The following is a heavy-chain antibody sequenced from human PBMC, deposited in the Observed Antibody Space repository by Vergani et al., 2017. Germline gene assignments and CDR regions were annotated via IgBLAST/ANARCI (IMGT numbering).Heavy chain of an antibody. CDR3: ARAWRDYDILTGYVTAYFDY. Sequence: QVQLQESGPGLVKPSQTLSLTCTVSGGSISSGGYYWSWIRQHPGKGLEWIGYIYYSGSTYYNPSLKSRVTISVDTSKNQFSRKLSSVTAADTAVYYCARAWRDYDILTGYVTAYFDYWGQGTLVTVSS. CDR2: IYYSGST. D-gene: IGHD3-9*01. J-gene: IGHJ4*02. V-gene: IGHV4-31*03. CDR1: GGSISSGGYY.